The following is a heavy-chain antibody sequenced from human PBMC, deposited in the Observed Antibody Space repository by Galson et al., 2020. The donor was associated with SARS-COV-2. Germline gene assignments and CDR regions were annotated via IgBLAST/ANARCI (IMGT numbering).Heavy chain of an antibody. Sequence: ASVKVSCKASGYTFTGYYMHWVRQAPGQGLEWMGWINPNSGATNYAQKFQGRVTMTRDTSISTAYMELSRLRSDDTAVYYCARGYGDYEDYYYYYYGMDVWGQGTTVTVSS. CDR1: GYTFTGYY. V-gene: IGHV1-2*02. CDR3: ARGYGDYEDYYYYYYGMDV. CDR2: INPNSGAT. D-gene: IGHD4-17*01. J-gene: IGHJ6*02.